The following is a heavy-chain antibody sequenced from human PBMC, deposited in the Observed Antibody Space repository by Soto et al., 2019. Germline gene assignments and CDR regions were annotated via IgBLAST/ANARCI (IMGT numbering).Heavy chain of an antibody. D-gene: IGHD1-7*01. J-gene: IGHJ4*02. CDR1: GFTFSSYA. Sequence: GGSLRLSCAASGFTFSSYAMSWVRQAPGKGLEWVSGISTSGGSTYYADSVKGRFTISRDNSKNTLYLQMNSLRAEDTAVYYCAKEGNYHWLFDYWGQGTQVTVSS. CDR3: AKEGNYHWLFDY. CDR2: ISTSGGST. V-gene: IGHV3-23*01.